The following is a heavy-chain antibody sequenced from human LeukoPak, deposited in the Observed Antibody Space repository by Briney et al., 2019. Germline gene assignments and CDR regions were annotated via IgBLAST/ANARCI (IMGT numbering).Heavy chain of an antibody. V-gene: IGHV4-59*02. Sequence: SETLSLTCTVSGASVTGYYWSWIRQPPGKGLEWLGYISNSGSTNYIPSLKSRVTISVDTSKNQFSLKLSSVTAADTAVYYCARSLPIFGVVIRATPGIYMDVWGKGTTVTVSS. CDR3: ARSLPIFGVVIRATPGIYMDV. CDR2: ISNSGST. D-gene: IGHD3-3*01. CDR1: GASVTGYY. J-gene: IGHJ6*03.